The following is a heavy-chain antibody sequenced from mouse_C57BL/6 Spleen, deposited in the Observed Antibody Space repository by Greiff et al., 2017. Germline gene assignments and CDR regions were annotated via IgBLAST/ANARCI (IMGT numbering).Heavy chain of an antibody. CDR1: GYAFTNYL. CDR2: INPGSGGT. Sequence: VQLQQSGAELVRPGTSVKVSCKASGYAFTNYLIEWVKQRPGQGLEWIGVINPGSGGTNYNEKFKGKATLTADKSSSTAYMQLSSLTSEDSAVYFCARSYSSGYFQYAMDYWGQGTSVTVSS. CDR3: ARSYSSGYFQYAMDY. J-gene: IGHJ4*01. V-gene: IGHV1-54*01. D-gene: IGHD3-2*02.